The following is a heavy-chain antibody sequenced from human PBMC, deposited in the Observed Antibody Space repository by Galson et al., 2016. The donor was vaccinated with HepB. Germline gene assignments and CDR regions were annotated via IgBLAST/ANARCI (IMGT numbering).Heavy chain of an antibody. CDR3: ARSRGGGARVPFDY. CDR1: GGSFTTDGYY. J-gene: IGHJ4*02. V-gene: IGHV4-61*08. Sequence: SETLSLTCTVSGGSFTTDGYYWSWLRQPPGKGLEWIGYIYYSGYTNYKPSLKSRVTISVDTSKNQFSLKLSSVTAADTAVYYCARSRGGGARVPFDYWGQGTLVTVSS. D-gene: IGHD2-21*01. CDR2: IYYSGYT.